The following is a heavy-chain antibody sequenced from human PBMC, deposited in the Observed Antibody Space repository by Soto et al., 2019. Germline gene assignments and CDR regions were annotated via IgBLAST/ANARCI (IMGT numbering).Heavy chain of an antibody. CDR3: ARAVETATVIDH. V-gene: IGHV3-30*04. CDR2: ISHDGSYK. Sequence: QVQLVESGGGVVQPGRSLRLSCAASGFTFRGFAMHWVRQAPGKGLEWVALISHDGSYKYSADSVKGRFSLSRDNSNNTLYLQMNSLRPEDTAMYYCARAVETATVIDHWGQGTLVTVSS. D-gene: IGHD5-18*01. J-gene: IGHJ4*02. CDR1: GFTFRGFA.